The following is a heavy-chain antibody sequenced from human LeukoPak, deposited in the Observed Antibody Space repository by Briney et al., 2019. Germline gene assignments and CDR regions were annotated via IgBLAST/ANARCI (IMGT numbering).Heavy chain of an antibody. J-gene: IGHJ4*02. CDR2: ISSSGSTI. D-gene: IGHD3-3*01. CDR1: GFTLSDYY. Sequence: GGSLRLSCAASGFTLSDYYMSWIRQAPGKGLEWVSYISSSGSTIYYADSVKGRFTISRDNAKNSLYLQMNSLRAEDTAVYYCARWVDYDFWSGTYPFWGQGTLVTVSS. CDR3: ARWVDYDFWSGTYPF. V-gene: IGHV3-11*04.